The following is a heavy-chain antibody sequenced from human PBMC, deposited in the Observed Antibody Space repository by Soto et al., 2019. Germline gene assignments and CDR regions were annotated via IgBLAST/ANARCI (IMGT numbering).Heavy chain of an antibody. CDR2: VHYSGRA. CDR3: ARISNDYGGNGAFDY. J-gene: IGHJ4*02. CDR1: CGSIINYY. V-gene: IGHV4-59*01. D-gene: IGHD4-17*01. Sequence: SETLSLTCTFSCGSIINYYWIWIRQPPGKGLDWIGYVHYSGRATYNPSFKSRVSISVDTSKNQFSVNMSSVTAADTAVYYCARISNDYGGNGAFDYWGQGTLVTVLL.